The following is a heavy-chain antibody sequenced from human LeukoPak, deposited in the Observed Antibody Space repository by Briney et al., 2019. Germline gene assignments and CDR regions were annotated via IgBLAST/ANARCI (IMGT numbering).Heavy chain of an antibody. CDR1: GYTFSTHW. V-gene: IGHV5-51*04. J-gene: IGHJ4*02. D-gene: IGHD6-19*01. CDR2: IYPGDSDT. CDR3: ATRYTSGRGFFDY. Sequence: GESLKIPFKAPGYTFSTHWTGWVRQTPEKGLEWKGIIYPGDSDTRYSTSFQGHVPISAHKPITTAYLPWRSVRASDTCILYCATRYTSGRGFFDYWGQGTLVTVSS.